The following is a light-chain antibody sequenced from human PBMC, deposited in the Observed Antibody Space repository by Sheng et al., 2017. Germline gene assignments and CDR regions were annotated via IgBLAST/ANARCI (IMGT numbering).Light chain of an antibody. Sequence: EIVMTQSPDTLSVSPGERATLSCRANQSVDSNLAWYQQKPGQPPRLLIYRASSRATGLPARFSGSGSGTEFTLTISSLQSEDFAVYHCQQYNMWPRTFGQGT. CDR1: QSVDSN. J-gene: IGKJ1*01. CDR3: QQYNMWPRT. V-gene: IGKV3-15*01. CDR2: RAS.